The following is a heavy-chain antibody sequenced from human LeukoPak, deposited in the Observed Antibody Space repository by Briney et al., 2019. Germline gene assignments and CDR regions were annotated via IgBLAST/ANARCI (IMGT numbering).Heavy chain of an antibody. Sequence: SETLSLTCTVSGGSISRHYWSWIRQPPGKGLEWIGYIYYSGSTNYNPSLKSRVTISVDTSKNQFSLKLSSVTAADTAVYYCAREFRYSSSLGYFDYWGQGTLVTVPS. V-gene: IGHV4-59*11. CDR1: GGSISRHY. CDR3: AREFRYSSSLGYFDY. CDR2: IYYSGST. J-gene: IGHJ4*02. D-gene: IGHD6-6*01.